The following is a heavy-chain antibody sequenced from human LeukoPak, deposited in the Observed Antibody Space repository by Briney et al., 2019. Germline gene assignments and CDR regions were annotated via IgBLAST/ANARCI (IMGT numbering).Heavy chain of an antibody. V-gene: IGHV4-34*01. CDR1: GGSFSGYY. Sequence: PSETLSLTCAVYGGSFSGYYWSWIRQPPGKGLEWIGEINHSGSTNYNPSLKSRVTISVDTSKNQFSLKLSSVTAADTAVYYCARHPYYYDSSGYSYYFDYWGQGTLVTVSS. D-gene: IGHD3-22*01. J-gene: IGHJ4*02. CDR3: ARHPYYYDSSGYSYYFDY. CDR2: INHSGST.